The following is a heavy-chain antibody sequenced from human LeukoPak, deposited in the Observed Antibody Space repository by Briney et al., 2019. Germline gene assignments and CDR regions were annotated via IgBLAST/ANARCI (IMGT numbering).Heavy chain of an antibody. D-gene: IGHD4-23*01. CDR2: ISGSGVST. V-gene: IGHV3-23*01. J-gene: IGHJ4*02. CDR3: AREGYGGIDY. CDR1: GFTFSSYA. Sequence: GGSLRLSCAASGFTFSSYAMSWVRQAPGKGLEWVSVISGSGVSTYYADSVKGRFTISRDNSKNTLFLQMNGLRAEDTAVYYCAREGYGGIDYWGQGTLVTVSS.